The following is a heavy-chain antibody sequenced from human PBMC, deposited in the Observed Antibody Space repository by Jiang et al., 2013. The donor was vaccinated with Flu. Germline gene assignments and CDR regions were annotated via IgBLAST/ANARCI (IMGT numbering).Heavy chain of an antibody. V-gene: IGHV1-2*04. CDR1: GYTFTGYY. Sequence: SCKASGYTFTGYYMHWVRQAPGQGLEWMGWINPNSGGTNYAQKFQGWVTMTRDTSISTAYMELSRLRSDDTAVYYCARGYTLGLASGDAFDIWGQGTMVTVSS. J-gene: IGHJ3*02. CDR2: INPNSGGT. D-gene: IGHD3-16*02. CDR3: ARGYTLGLASGDAFDI.